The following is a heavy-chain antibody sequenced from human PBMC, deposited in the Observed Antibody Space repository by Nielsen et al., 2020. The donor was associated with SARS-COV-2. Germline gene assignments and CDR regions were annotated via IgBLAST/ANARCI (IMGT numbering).Heavy chain of an antibody. CDR2: IYKNGNS. CDR3: ARGSHPPNSDEYYMDV. Sequence: GGSLRLSCAASGLSVSETYMTWVRQAPGKGLDWVSVIYKNGNSYYADSVKGRFTVSRHNSKNMFYLQMSSLRIEDTALYYCARGSHPPNSDEYYMDVWGKGTTVIVSS. J-gene: IGHJ6*03. V-gene: IGHV3-53*04. D-gene: IGHD4-23*01. CDR1: GLSVSETY.